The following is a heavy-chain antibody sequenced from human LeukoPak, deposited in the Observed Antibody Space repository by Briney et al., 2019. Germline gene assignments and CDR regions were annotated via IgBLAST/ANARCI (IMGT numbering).Heavy chain of an antibody. J-gene: IGHJ4*02. V-gene: IGHV4-34*01. D-gene: IGHD3-16*01. Sequence: SETLSLTCAVYGGSFSAYYWSWIRQPPGKGLEWIGEINHNGSTYYNPSLKSRVTISVDTSKNQFSLKLSSVTAADTAVYYCARVSSPEGVNFDYWGQGTLVTVSS. CDR3: ARVSSPEGVNFDY. CDR1: GGSFSAYY. CDR2: INHNGST.